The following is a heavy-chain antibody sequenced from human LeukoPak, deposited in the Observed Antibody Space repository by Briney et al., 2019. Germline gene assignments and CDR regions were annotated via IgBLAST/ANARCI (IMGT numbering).Heavy chain of an antibody. V-gene: IGHV1-2*04. J-gene: IGHJ2*01. CDR1: GYTFTGYY. Sequence: GASVKVSCKASGYTFTGYYMHWVRQAPGQGLEWMGWINPNSGGTNYAQKFRGWVTMTRDTSISTAYMELSRLRSDDTAVYYCARLGSGWSRAHGYFDLWGRGTLVTVSS. CDR2: INPNSGGT. CDR3: ARLGSGWSRAHGYFDL. D-gene: IGHD6-19*01.